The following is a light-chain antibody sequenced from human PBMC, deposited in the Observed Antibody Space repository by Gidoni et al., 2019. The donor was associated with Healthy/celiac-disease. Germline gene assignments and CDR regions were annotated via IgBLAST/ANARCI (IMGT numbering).Light chain of an antibody. CDR2: RNN. Sequence: QSVLTQPPSASGTPGQRVTISCSGSSSNIGSNYVYWYQQLPGTAPKLLIYRNNQRPSVVPDRCSGSKSGTSASLAISGLRSEDEADYYCAAGDDSLSGWVFGGGTKLTVL. CDR1: SSNIGSNY. V-gene: IGLV1-47*01. CDR3: AAGDDSLSGWV. J-gene: IGLJ3*02.